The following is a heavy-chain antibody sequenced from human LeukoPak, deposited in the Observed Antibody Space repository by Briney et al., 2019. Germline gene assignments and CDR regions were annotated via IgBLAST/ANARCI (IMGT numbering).Heavy chain of an antibody. Sequence: GGSLRLSCAASGFIFSSYGMHWVRQAPGKGLEWVGRIRSKSDGGTTDYAAPVKGRFTVSRDDSKNTLYLQMNSLQTEDTAVYYCTTGRSSSWPDYWGQGTLVTVSS. D-gene: IGHD6-13*01. CDR3: TTGRSSSWPDY. CDR1: GFIFSSYG. J-gene: IGHJ4*02. V-gene: IGHV3-15*01. CDR2: IRSKSDGGTT.